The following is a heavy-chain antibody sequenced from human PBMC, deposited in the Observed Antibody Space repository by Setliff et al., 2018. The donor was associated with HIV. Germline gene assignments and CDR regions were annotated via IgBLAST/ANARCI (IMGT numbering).Heavy chain of an antibody. D-gene: IGHD3-22*01. V-gene: IGHV4-39*07. CDR2: IYYSGNT. CDR3: ARGHFYDTNGYYLRPFDI. J-gene: IGHJ3*02. CDR1: GGSISSSSYY. Sequence: SETLSLTCTVSGGSISSSSYYWGWIRQPPGKGLEWIGSIYYSGNTYYSPSLKSRVTISVDTSKNQFSLKLSSVTAADTAVYYCARGHFYDTNGYYLRPFDIWGQGTMVTVSS.